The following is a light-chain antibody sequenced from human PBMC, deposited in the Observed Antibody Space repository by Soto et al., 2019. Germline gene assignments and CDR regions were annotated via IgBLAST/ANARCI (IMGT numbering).Light chain of an antibody. CDR2: GAS. CDR3: QQYNNWPLT. J-gene: IGKJ4*01. V-gene: IGKV3D-15*01. CDR1: QSVSSN. Sequence: EIVLTQSPGTLSLSPGERATLSCRASQSVSSNLAWYQQKPGQAPRLLIYGASTRATGIPARFSGGGSGTEFTLMISSLQSEDFAVYYCQQYNNWPLTFGGGTKVDIK.